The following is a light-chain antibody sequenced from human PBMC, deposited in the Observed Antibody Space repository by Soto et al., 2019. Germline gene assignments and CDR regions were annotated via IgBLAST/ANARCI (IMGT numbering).Light chain of an antibody. CDR2: EVS. CDR1: SSDVGGYNY. V-gene: IGLV2-14*01. CDR3: SSYTSSSSVV. Sequence: QSAXXXPASVSGSPGQSITISCXXXSSDVGGYNYVSWYQQHPGKAPKLMIYEVSNRPSGVSNRFSGSKSGNTASLTISGLQAEDEADYYCSSYTSSSSVVFGGGTKLTVL. J-gene: IGLJ2*01.